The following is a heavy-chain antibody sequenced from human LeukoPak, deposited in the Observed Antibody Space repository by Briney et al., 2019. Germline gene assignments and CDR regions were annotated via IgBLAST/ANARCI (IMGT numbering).Heavy chain of an antibody. CDR1: GGSFSGYY. Sequence: SETLSLTCAVYGGSFSGYYWSWIRQPPGKGLEWIGEINHSGSTNYNPSLKSRVTISVDTSKNQFSLKLSSVTAADTAVYYCARDRLLRFLEWLSPYFDYWGQGTLVTVSS. D-gene: IGHD3-3*01. CDR2: INHSGST. V-gene: IGHV4-34*01. CDR3: ARDRLLRFLEWLSPYFDY. J-gene: IGHJ4*02.